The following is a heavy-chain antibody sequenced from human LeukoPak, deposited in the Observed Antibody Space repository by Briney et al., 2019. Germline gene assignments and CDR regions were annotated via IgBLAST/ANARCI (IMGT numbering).Heavy chain of an antibody. Sequence: PGGSLRLSCAASGFTFSNYWMHWVRQVPGKGLEWVSVTYSGGSTSYADSVKGRFTISRDNSKNTLYLQMNSLRAEDTAVYYCATRGSGSYHLGFDYWGQGTLVTVSS. D-gene: IGHD1-26*01. J-gene: IGHJ4*02. CDR1: GFTFSNYW. CDR2: TYSGGST. CDR3: ATRGSGSYHLGFDY. V-gene: IGHV3-53*01.